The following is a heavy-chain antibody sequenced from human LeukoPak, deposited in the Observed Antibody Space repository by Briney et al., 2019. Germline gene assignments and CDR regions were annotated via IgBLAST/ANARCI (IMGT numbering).Heavy chain of an antibody. D-gene: IGHD3-10*01. CDR2: IKQDGSER. V-gene: IGHV3-7*01. CDR3: ARAGSHWHYVY. CDR1: GFTFSGFS. J-gene: IGHJ4*02. Sequence: GGSLRLSCAASGFTFSGFSMSWVRQSPTTGLEWVANIKQDGSERYYVDSVKGRFTISRDNAKNSLSLQMNNLRVEDTAVYYCARAGSHWHYVYWGQGTVVTVSS.